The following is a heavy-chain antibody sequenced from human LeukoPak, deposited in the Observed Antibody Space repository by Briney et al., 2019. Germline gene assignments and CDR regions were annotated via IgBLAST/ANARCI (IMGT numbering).Heavy chain of an antibody. J-gene: IGHJ4*02. CDR2: IYHSGST. CDR3: ARRASRENYFDY. D-gene: IGHD5-24*01. CDR1: GYSISSGYY. V-gene: IGHV4-38-2*02. Sequence: SETLSLTCTASGYSISSGYYWGWIRQPPGEGLEWIGSIYHSGSTYYNPSLKSRLTLSVDTSKNEFSLKLSSVTAADTALYYCARRASRENYFDYWGQGTLVTVSS.